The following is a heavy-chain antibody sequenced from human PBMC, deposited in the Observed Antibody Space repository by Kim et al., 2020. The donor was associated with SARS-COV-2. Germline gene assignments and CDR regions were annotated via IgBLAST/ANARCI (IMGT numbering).Heavy chain of an antibody. CDR2: IYYSGST. Sequence: SETLSLTCTVSGGSISSSSYYWGWIRQPPGKGLEWIGSIYYSGSTYYNPSLKSRVTISVDTSKNQFSLKLSSVTAADTAVYYCARLSAPLDYYYYGMDVWGQGTTVTVSS. CDR3: ARLSAPLDYYYYGMDV. CDR1: GGSISSSSYY. V-gene: IGHV4-39*01. J-gene: IGHJ6*02.